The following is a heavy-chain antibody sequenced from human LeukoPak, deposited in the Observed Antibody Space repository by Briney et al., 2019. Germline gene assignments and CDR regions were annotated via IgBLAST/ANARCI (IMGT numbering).Heavy chain of an antibody. D-gene: IGHD6-13*01. J-gene: IGHJ6*04. CDR1: GGSISSSNW. Sequence: SGTLSLTCAVSGGSISSSNWWSWVRQPPGKGLEWIGEIYHSGSTNYNPSLKSRVTISVDKSKNQSSLKLSSVTAADTAVYYCARDRAYSSSWPYYYYGMDVWGKGTTVTVSS. CDR2: IYHSGST. V-gene: IGHV4-4*02. CDR3: ARDRAYSSSWPYYYYGMDV.